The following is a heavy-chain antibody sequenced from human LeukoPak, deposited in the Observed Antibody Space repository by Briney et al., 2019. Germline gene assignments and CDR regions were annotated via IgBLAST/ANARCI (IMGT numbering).Heavy chain of an antibody. CDR2: ISGDGGRT. J-gene: IGHJ5*02. Sequence: GGSLRLSCAASGFIFSDYWKYWVRQAPGKGLVWVSRISGDGGRTNYADSVKGRFTISRDNAKNKLYLQMNSLRDEDTAVYYCTVIVTGSWGQGTLVTVSS. CDR3: TVIVTGS. V-gene: IGHV3-74*01. D-gene: IGHD2/OR15-2a*01. CDR1: GFIFSDYW.